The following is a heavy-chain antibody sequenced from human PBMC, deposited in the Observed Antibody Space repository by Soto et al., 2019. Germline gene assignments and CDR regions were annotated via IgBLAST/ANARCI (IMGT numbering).Heavy chain of an antibody. D-gene: IGHD3-22*01. CDR1: GGSIGSGGYY. J-gene: IGHJ5*02. CDR3: ARAYRTAYYYDSSGYYSFKWFDP. Sequence: SETLSLTCTVSGGSIGSGGYYWSWIRQHPGKGLEWIGYIYYSGNTYYNLSLKSRLTISVDTSKNQFALKLSSVTAADTAVYYCARAYRTAYYYDSSGYYSFKWFDPWGQGTLVTVSS. CDR2: IYYSGNT. V-gene: IGHV4-31*03.